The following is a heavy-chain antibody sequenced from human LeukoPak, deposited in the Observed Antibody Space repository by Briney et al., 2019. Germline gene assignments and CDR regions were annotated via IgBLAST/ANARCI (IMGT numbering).Heavy chain of an antibody. V-gene: IGHV3-23*01. D-gene: IGHD3-22*01. Sequence: GGSLRLSCAASGFTFSSYAMSWVRQAPGKGLEGVSTVRGSGGRTYYADSVKGRFTISRDNSMSTLCLQMNSLRAEDTAVYYCAKDTYNSSGSQYFDYWGQGALVTVSS. CDR2: VRGSGGRT. CDR3: AKDTYNSSGSQYFDY. CDR1: GFTFSSYA. J-gene: IGHJ4*02.